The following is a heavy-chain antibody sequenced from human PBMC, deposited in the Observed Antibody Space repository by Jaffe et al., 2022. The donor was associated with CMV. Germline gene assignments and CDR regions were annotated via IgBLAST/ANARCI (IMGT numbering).Heavy chain of an antibody. CDR3: AREGYYDSSGYLNY. CDR2: IIPILGIA. V-gene: IGHV1-69*09. D-gene: IGHD3-22*01. Sequence: QVQLVQSGAEVKKPGSSVKVSCKASGGTFSSYAISWVRQAPGQGLEWMGRIIPILGIANYAQKFQGRVTITADKSTSTAYMELSSLRSEDTAVYYCAREGYYDSSGYLNYWGQGTLVTVSS. CDR1: GGTFSSYA. J-gene: IGHJ4*02.